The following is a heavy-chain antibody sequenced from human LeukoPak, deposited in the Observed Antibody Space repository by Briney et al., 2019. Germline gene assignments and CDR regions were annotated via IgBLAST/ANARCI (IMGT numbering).Heavy chain of an antibody. CDR3: TTGKGRKLLWFGELPSYYFDY. D-gene: IGHD3-10*01. CDR1: GFTFSNAW. J-gene: IGHJ4*02. CDR2: IKSKTDGGTT. Sequence: KPGGSLRLSCAASGFTFSNAWMSWVRQAPGKGLEWVGRIKSKTDGGTTDYAAPVKGRFTISRDDSKNTLYLQMNSLKTEDTAVYYCTTGKGRKLLWFGELPSYYFDYWGQGTLVTVSS. V-gene: IGHV3-15*01.